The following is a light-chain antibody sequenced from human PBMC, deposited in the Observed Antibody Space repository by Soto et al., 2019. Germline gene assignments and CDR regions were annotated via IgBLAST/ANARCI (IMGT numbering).Light chain of an antibody. CDR3: QQYNSYSIT. CDR1: QSINSW. CDR2: DAS. Sequence: DIQMTQSPDSLSASVGDRVTITCRASQSINSWLAWYQQKPGKAPKLLIYDASSLESGVPSRFSGSGSGTEFTLTISSLQPDDFATYYCQQYNSYSITFGQGTRLEIK. J-gene: IGKJ5*01. V-gene: IGKV1-5*01.